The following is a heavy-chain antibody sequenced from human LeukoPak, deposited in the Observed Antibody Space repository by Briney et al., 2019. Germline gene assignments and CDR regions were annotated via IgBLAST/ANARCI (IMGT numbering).Heavy chain of an antibody. Sequence: PGGSLRLSCAASGFTFSSYAMNWVRQAPGKGLEWVSYITTSSNIMYYVDSVKGRFTISRDNAKNSLYLQMNSLRVEDTAVYYCARGRPHGNDYWGQGTLVTVSS. CDR3: ARGRPHGNDY. CDR2: ITTSSNIM. D-gene: IGHD4-23*01. J-gene: IGHJ4*02. CDR1: GFTFSSYA. V-gene: IGHV3-48*01.